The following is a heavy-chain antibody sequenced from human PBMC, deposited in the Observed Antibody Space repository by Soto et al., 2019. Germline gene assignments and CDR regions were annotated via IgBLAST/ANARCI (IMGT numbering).Heavy chain of an antibody. J-gene: IGHJ5*02. CDR3: AKASRIVLRFLEWLPWFDP. V-gene: IGHV3-33*06. D-gene: IGHD3-3*01. CDR2: IWYDGSNK. CDR1: GFTFSSYG. Sequence: GGSLRLSCAASGFTFSSYGMHWVRQAPGKGLEWVAVIWYDGSNKYYADSVKGRFTISRDNSKNTLYLQMNSLRAEDTAVYYCAKASRIVLRFLEWLPWFDPWGQGTLVTVSS.